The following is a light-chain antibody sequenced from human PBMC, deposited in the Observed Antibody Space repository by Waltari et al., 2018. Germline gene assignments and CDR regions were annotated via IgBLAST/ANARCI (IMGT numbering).Light chain of an antibody. CDR2: DKN. J-gene: IGLJ2*01. CDR1: GLRSYY. Sequence: SSELPRDLSVSLALGQPVTTTCQGTGLRSYYASWYQHRPRLVPILIMYDKNNRPPGVPDRFSGSNSDNTASLTITGAQAEDEASYYCHSRDASGVGGSFGGGTKLTVL. CDR3: HSRDASGVGGS. V-gene: IGLV3-19*01.